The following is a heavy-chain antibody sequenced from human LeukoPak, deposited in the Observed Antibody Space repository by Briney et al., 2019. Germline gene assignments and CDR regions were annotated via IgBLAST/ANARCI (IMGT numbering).Heavy chain of an antibody. Sequence: PGGSLILSCGASGFSFSSYSMNWVRQAPGKGLEWVSYISTRSGTISYADSVKGRFTISSDNAKNSLYLQMNSLRDEDTAVYFCARDTEFAFDIWGQGTMVTVSS. CDR1: GFSFSSYS. CDR2: ISTRSGTI. J-gene: IGHJ3*02. V-gene: IGHV3-48*02. CDR3: ARDTEFAFDI.